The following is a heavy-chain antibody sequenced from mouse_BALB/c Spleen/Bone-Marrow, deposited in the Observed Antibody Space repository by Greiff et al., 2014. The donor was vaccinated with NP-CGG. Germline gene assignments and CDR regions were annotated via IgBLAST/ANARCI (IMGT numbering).Heavy chain of an antibody. CDR1: GFTFSDYY. V-gene: IGHV5-4*02. Sequence: EVLLVESGGGLVKPGGSLKLSCAASGFTFSDYYMYWVRQTQEKRLEWVATISDGGSYTYYPDSVKGRFTISRDNAKNNLSLQMNSLKAEDTSMYYCTRDRITTATSFAYWGQGTLVTVSA. D-gene: IGHD1-2*01. CDR2: ISDGGSYT. J-gene: IGHJ3*01. CDR3: TRDRITTATSFAY.